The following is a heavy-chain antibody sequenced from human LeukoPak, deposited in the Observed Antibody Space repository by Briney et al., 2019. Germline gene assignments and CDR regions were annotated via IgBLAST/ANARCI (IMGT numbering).Heavy chain of an antibody. CDR1: GFSFSSYA. CDR2: ITDSGGST. Sequence: GGSLRLSCAASGFSFSSYAMTWVRQAPGKGPEWISSITDSGGSTYSADSVKGRFTISRDNSKNTLYLQMNSLRVEDTAVYYCAKAPERSCNGASCYPLDYWGQGTLVTVSS. V-gene: IGHV3-23*01. J-gene: IGHJ4*02. CDR3: AKAPERSCNGASCYPLDY. D-gene: IGHD2-15*01.